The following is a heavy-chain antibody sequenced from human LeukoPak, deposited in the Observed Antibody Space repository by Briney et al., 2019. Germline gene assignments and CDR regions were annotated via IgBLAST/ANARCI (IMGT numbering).Heavy chain of an antibody. CDR1: GGSISSSSYY. Sequence: SETLSLTCTVSGGSISSSSYYWGWIRQPPGKGLEWIGGIYYSGSTYYNPSLKSRVTISVDTSKNQFSLKLSSVTAADTAVYYCTAMAVYYFDYWGQGTLVTVSS. V-gene: IGHV4-39*07. D-gene: IGHD5-18*01. J-gene: IGHJ4*02. CDR2: IYYSGST. CDR3: TAMAVYYFDY.